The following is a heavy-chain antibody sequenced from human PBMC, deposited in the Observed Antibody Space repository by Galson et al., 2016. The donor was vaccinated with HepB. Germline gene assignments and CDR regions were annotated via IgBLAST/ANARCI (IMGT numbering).Heavy chain of an antibody. CDR3: ARPMYDYSNAAGGNWFDP. V-gene: IGHV4-59*01. J-gene: IGHJ5*02. D-gene: IGHD4-11*01. CDR1: GDSISDYY. CDR2: IRYSWTT. Sequence: SETLSLTCSVSGDSISDYYWSWIRLPPGKGLEWIAYIRYSWTTSYNPSLKSRVTVSVDSSENQFSLKLNSVTTADTATYYCARPMYDYSNAAGGNWFDPWGQGTLVSVSS.